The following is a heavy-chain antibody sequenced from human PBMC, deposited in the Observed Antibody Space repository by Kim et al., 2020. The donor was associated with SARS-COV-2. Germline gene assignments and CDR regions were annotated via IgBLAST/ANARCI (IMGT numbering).Heavy chain of an antibody. CDR2: ISNDGSIT. J-gene: IGHJ4*02. CDR1: GFTFSSYW. Sequence: GGSLRLSCAASGFTFSSYWMNWVRQAPGKGLVWVSHISNDGSITNYAVSVKGRFTISRDNAKNTLYLQMNSLRVEDTAVYYCARAMGESNSSGQGTLVTVSS. CDR3: ARAMGESNS. D-gene: IGHD2-21*01. V-gene: IGHV3-74*01.